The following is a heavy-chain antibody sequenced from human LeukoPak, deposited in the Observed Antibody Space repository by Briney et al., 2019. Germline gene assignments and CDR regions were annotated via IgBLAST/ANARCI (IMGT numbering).Heavy chain of an antibody. CDR2: VYFSGST. D-gene: IGHD4-23*01. J-gene: IGHJ4*02. Sequence: SETLSLTCTVSGGSITSTSYDWGWIRQPPGKGLEWIGSVYFSGSTYYNPSLKSRVTISLGTSKNQFSLQLRSVTAADTAVYYCARAGGLNYYGGYSEFGYWGQGTLVTVSS. CDR3: ARAGGLNYYGGYSEFGY. CDR1: GGSITSTSYD. V-gene: IGHV4-39*07.